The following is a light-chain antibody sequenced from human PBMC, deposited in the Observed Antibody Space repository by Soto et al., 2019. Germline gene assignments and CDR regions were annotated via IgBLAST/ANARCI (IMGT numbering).Light chain of an antibody. Sequence: QSVLTQPASVSGSPGQSITISCTGTSSDVGGYNYVSWYQQHPGKAPKLMIYAVTDRPSGVSSRFSGSKSGNTASLTISGHQAEDEADYYCSSYTSSSTLFGTGTKVTVL. V-gene: IGLV2-14*01. CDR1: SSDVGGYNY. CDR3: SSYTSSSTL. J-gene: IGLJ1*01. CDR2: AVT.